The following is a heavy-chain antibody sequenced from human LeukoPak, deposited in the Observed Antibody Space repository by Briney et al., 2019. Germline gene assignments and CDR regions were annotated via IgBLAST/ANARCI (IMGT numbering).Heavy chain of an antibody. Sequence: ASVKVSCKASGYTFTGYYMHWVRQAPGQGLERMGRINPNSGGTNYAQKFQGRVTMTRDTSISTAYMELSRLRSDDTAVYYCARDSVPHYYDSSGYYGSTDNFHYWGQGTLVTVSS. CDR3: ARDSVPHYYDSSGYYGSTDNFHY. V-gene: IGHV1-2*06. CDR1: GYTFTGYY. CDR2: INPNSGGT. J-gene: IGHJ4*02. D-gene: IGHD3-22*01.